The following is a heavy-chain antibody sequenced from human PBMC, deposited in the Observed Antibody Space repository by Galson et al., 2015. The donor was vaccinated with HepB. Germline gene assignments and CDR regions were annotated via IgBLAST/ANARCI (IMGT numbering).Heavy chain of an antibody. CDR3: AKDIITIFGVVNIYGMDV. Sequence: SLRLSCAASGFTFSTYAMNWVRQAPGKGLEWVSTISGSGGSTYYADSVKGRFTISRDNSKNTLYLQMNSLRAEDTALYYCAKDIITIFGVVNIYGMDVWGQGTTVTVSS. V-gene: IGHV3-23*01. D-gene: IGHD3-3*01. CDR2: ISGSGGST. J-gene: IGHJ6*02. CDR1: GFTFSTYA.